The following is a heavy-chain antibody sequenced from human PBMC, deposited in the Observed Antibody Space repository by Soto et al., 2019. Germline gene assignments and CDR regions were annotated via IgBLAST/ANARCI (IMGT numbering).Heavy chain of an antibody. V-gene: IGHV4-31*11. D-gene: IGHD3-10*01. CDR1: GGSISSGGYY. CDR3: ARGVTLVRGVIHTPYFDY. J-gene: IGHJ4*02. CDR2: IYYSGST. Sequence: SETLSLTCAVSGGSISSGGYYWSWIRQHPGKGLEWIGYIYYSGSTYYNPSLKSRVTISVDTSKNQFSLKLSSVTAADTAVYYCARGVTLVRGVIHTPYFDYWGQGALVTVSS.